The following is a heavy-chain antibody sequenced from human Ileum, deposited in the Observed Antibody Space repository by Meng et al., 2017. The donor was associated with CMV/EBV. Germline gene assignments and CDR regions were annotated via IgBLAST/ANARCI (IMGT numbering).Heavy chain of an antibody. D-gene: IGHD7-27*01. J-gene: IGHJ6*02. CDR3: ARAGRGMDV. V-gene: IGHV4-59*01. CDR1: GGSISSYY. Sequence: SETLSLTCTVSGGSISSYYWSWIRQPPGKGLEWIGYIYYSGSTNYNPSLKSRVTISVDTSKNQFSLKLRSVTAADTAVYYCARAGRGMDVWGQGTTVTVSS. CDR2: IYYSGST.